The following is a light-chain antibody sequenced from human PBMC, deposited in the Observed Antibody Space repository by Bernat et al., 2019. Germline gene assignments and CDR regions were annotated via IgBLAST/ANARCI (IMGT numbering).Light chain of an antibody. CDR3: CSDAGSSTSDWV. CDR2: EVS. V-gene: IGLV2-23*02. J-gene: IGLJ3*02. CDR1: SSDVGSYNL. Sequence: QSALTQPASVSGSPGQSITISCTGTSSDVGSYNLVSWYQQHPGKAPKLMIYEVSKRPSGVSNRFSGSKSGNTASLTISGLQAEDEADYYCCSDAGSSTSDWVFGGGTKLTVL.